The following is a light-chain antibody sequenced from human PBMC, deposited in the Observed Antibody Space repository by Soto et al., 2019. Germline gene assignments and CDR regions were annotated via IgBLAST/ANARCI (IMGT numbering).Light chain of an antibody. CDR1: KLGDKY. CDR3: QAWDSTSVI. CDR2: QDT. J-gene: IGLJ2*01. V-gene: IGLV3-1*01. Sequence: SYELTQPPSVSVSPGQTATITCSGDKLGDKYVCWYQQKPGQSPVLVIYQDTRRPSGIPERFSGSNSGNTATLTISGTQAMDEADFYCQAWDSTSVIFGGGTKLTVL.